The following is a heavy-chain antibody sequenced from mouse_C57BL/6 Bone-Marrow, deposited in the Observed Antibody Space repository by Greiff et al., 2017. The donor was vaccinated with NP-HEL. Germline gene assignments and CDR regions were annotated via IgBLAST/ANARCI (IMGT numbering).Heavy chain of an antibody. J-gene: IGHJ4*01. CDR2: INYDGSST. CDR1: GFTFSDYY. CDR3: ARDPLPMDY. Sequence: EVKLMESEGGLVQPGSSMKLSCTASGFTFSDYYMAWVRQVPEKGLEWVANINYDGSSTYYLDSLKSRFIISRDNAKNILDLQMSSLKSEDTATYYCARDPLPMDYWGQGTSVTVSS. V-gene: IGHV5-16*01.